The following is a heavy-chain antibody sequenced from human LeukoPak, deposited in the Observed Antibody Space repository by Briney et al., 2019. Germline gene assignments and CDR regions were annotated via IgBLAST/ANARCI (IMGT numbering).Heavy chain of an antibody. D-gene: IGHD3-22*01. V-gene: IGHV3-7*03. J-gene: IGHJ4*02. CDR2: IKQDGSEK. CDR3: ARADYYDSSAPTF. CDR1: GFTFDDYG. Sequence: HGGSLRLSCAASGFTFDDYGMSWVRQAPGKGLEWVANIKQDGSEKYYVDSVKGRFTISRDNAKNSLYLQMNSLRAEDTAVYYCARADYYDSSAPTFWGQGTLVTVSS.